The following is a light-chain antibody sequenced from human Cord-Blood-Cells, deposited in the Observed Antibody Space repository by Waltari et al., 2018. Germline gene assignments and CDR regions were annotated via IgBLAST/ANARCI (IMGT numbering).Light chain of an antibody. CDR3: QAWDSSTWV. V-gene: IGLV3-1*01. CDR1: KLGDKY. Sequence: SYELTQPPSVSVSPGQTASITCSGDKLGDKYACWYQQKPGQSPVLVIYQDSKRPSGIPGRFSGSNSGNTATLTISETQAMDEADYYCQAWDSSTWVFGGGTKLTVL. J-gene: IGLJ3*02. CDR2: QDS.